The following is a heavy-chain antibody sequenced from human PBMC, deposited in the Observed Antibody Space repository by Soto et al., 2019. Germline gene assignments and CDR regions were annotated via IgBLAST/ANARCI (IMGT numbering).Heavy chain of an antibody. V-gene: IGHV1-18*01. Sequence: ASVKVSCKASGYTFTSYGISWVRQAPGQGLEWMGWISAYNGNTNYAQKLQGRVTMKTDTSTSTAYMELRSLRSDDTAVYYCARLERFLEWLLSDCYYYGMDVWGKGTTVTASS. CDR1: GYTFTSYG. CDR2: ISAYNGNT. J-gene: IGHJ6*04. CDR3: ARLERFLEWLLSDCYYYGMDV. D-gene: IGHD3-3*01.